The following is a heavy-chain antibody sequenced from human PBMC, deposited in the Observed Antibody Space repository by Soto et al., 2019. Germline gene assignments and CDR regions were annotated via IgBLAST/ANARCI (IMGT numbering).Heavy chain of an antibody. CDR1: GFTFSSYG. V-gene: IGHV3-30*18. Sequence: QVQLVESGGGVVQPGRSLRLSCAASGFTFSSYGMHWVRQAPGKGLEWVAVISYDGSNKYYADSVKGRFTISRDNSKNTLYLQMNSLRAEDTAVYYCAKDAGRFLEWFSRLYYYYYIDVWGKGTTVTVSS. CDR3: AKDAGRFLEWFSRLYYYYYIDV. J-gene: IGHJ6*03. D-gene: IGHD3-3*01. CDR2: ISYDGSNK.